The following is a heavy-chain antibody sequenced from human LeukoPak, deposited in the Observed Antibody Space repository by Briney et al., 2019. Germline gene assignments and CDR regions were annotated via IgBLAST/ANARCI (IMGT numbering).Heavy chain of an antibody. V-gene: IGHV3-43*01. D-gene: IGHD2-2*01. Sequence: GGSLRLSCAASGFTFDDYTMHWVRQAPGKGLEWVSLISWDGGSTYYADSVKGRFTISRDNSKNSLYLQMNSLRTEDTALYYCAKGDRFVVVPAAMPDYWGQGTLVTVSS. J-gene: IGHJ4*02. CDR3: AKGDRFVVVPAAMPDY. CDR2: ISWDGGST. CDR1: GFTFDDYT.